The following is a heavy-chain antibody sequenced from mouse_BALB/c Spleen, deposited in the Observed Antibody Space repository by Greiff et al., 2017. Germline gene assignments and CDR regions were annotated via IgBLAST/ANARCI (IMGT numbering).Heavy chain of an antibody. CDR3: TRYGSSPFAY. CDR1: GFTFSNYW. Sequence: EVKVEESGGGLVQPGGSMKLSCVASGFTFSNYWMNWVRQSPEKGLEWVAEIRLKSNNYATHYAESVKGRFIISRDDSKSSVYLQMNNLRAEDTGIYYCTRYGSSPFAYWGQGTLVTVSA. J-gene: IGHJ3*01. CDR2: IRLKSNNYAT. V-gene: IGHV6-6*02. D-gene: IGHD1-1*01.